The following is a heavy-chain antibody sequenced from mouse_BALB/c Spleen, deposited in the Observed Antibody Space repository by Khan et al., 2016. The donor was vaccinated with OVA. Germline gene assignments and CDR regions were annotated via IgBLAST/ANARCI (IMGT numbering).Heavy chain of an antibody. CDR3: AKGVWSYYDALDY. J-gene: IGHJ4*01. V-gene: IGHV2-6-5*01. CDR2: IWGGGST. Sequence: QVQLKQSGPGLVAPSQSLSITCTVSGFSLTDYGVSWIRQPPGKGLEWLGVIWGGGSTYYNSALKSRLSISKDNSKSQVFLKMSSLQTDDTAMYYCAKGVWSYYDALDYWGQGTSVTVSS. CDR1: GFSLTDYG.